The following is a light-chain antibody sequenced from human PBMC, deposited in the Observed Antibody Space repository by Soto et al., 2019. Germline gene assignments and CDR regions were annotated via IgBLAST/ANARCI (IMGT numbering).Light chain of an antibody. V-gene: IGKV1-5*01. CDR2: DAS. CDR3: QQYNNWPSALT. J-gene: IGKJ4*01. CDR1: QSISSW. Sequence: DIQMTQSPSTLSASVGDRVTITCRASQSISSWLAWYQQKPGKAPKLLIYDASYLERGVPSRFSGSGSGTEFTLTISSLQPDDLAVYYCQQYNNWPSALTFGGGTKVDIK.